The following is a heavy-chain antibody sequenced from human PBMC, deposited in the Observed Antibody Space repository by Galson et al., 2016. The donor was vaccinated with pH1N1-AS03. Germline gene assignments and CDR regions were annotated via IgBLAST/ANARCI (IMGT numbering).Heavy chain of an antibody. V-gene: IGHV3-30*02. D-gene: IGHD3-3*01. CDR2: IRYDESIK. CDR1: GFPFTNNG. Sequence: SLRLSCAASGFPFTNNGMHWVRQAPGKGLEWVAFIRYDESIKNYGDSVKGRFTISRDNSKNTVDLEMNSLRPEDGAVYYCVKGGGYSHGFLEYYFDSWGQGSLVTVSS. CDR3: VKGGGYSHGFLEYYFDS. J-gene: IGHJ4*02.